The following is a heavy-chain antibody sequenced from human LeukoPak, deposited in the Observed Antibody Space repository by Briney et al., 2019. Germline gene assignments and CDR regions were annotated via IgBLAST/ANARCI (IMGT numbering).Heavy chain of an antibody. CDR3: ARDWIRYYYDSSGSLGRRYFDY. J-gene: IGHJ4*02. Sequence: GRSLRLSCAASGFTFSSYSMNWVRQAPGKGLEWVSSISSSSSYIYYADSVKGRFTISRDNAKNSLYLQMNSLRAEDTAVYYCARDWIRYYYDSSGSLGRRYFDYWGQGTLVTVSS. CDR1: GFTFSSYS. D-gene: IGHD3-22*01. CDR2: ISSSSSYI. V-gene: IGHV3-21*01.